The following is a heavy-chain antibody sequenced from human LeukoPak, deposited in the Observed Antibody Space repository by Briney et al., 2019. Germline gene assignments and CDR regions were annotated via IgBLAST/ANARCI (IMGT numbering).Heavy chain of an antibody. CDR3: ARDWSYYGSGSYHDAFDI. J-gene: IGHJ3*02. D-gene: IGHD3-10*01. V-gene: IGHV3-7*01. CDR1: GFTFSTYW. Sequence: GGSLRLSCAASGFTFSTYWMSWVRQAPGKGLEWVANINQDGGEKHYVDSVRGRFTISRDSAKNSLYLQMNSLRAEDTAVYYCARDWSYYGSGSYHDAFDIWGQGTMVTVSS. CDR2: INQDGGEK.